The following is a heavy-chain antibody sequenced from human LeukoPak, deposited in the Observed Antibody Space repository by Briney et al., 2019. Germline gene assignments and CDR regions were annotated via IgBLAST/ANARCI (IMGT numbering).Heavy chain of an antibody. Sequence: SETLSLTCTVSGSSISSSSYYWGWIRQPPGKGLEWIGSIYYSGSTYYNPSLKSRVTISVDTSKNQFSLKLSSVTAADTAVYYCARGMATINYWGQGTLVTVSS. CDR1: GSSISSSSYY. CDR2: IYYSGST. J-gene: IGHJ4*02. D-gene: IGHD5-24*01. V-gene: IGHV4-39*07. CDR3: ARGMATINY.